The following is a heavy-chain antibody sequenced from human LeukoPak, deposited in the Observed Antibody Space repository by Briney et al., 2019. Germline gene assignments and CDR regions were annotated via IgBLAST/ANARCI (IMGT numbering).Heavy chain of an antibody. CDR3: AEIRGGSGIDS. CDR2: ISGSGGTT. D-gene: IGHD3-10*01. J-gene: IGHJ4*02. Sequence: PGGSLRLSCAASGFTFSSYATSWVRQAPGKGLEWVSGISGSGGTTYYADSVKGRFTISRDNSKNTLYLLMNSLRADDTAVYFCAEIRGGSGIDSWGQGTLVTVSS. CDR1: GFTFSSYA. V-gene: IGHV3-23*01.